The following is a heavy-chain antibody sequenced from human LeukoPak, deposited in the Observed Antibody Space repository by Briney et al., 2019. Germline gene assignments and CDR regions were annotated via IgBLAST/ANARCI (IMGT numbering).Heavy chain of an antibody. J-gene: IGHJ4*02. V-gene: IGHV3-11*04. Sequence: PGGSLRLSCAASGFTFSDSYMTWVRQAPGKGVEWVAYISGSGHDINYSESAKGRFTISRDNAKNSLYLQMSSLRVEDTAVYYCTRDKAWDKNMVALSHWGQGTLVTVSS. CDR1: GFTFSDSY. CDR3: TRDKAWDKNMVALSH. D-gene: IGHD2-15*01. CDR2: ISGSGHDI.